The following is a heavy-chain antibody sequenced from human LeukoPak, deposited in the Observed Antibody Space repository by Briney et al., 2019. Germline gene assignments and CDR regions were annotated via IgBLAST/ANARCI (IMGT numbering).Heavy chain of an antibody. J-gene: IGHJ4*02. CDR3: ARGGSGYYDSSGYSLFDY. CDR1: GYTFTSYY. Sequence: ASVKVSCRACGYTFTSYYMHWVRQAPGQGLEWMGVINPSGGSTSYAQKFQGRVTMTRDMSTSTVYMELSSLRSEDTAVYYCARGGSGYYDSSGYSLFDYWGRGTLVTVSS. D-gene: IGHD3-22*01. CDR2: INPSGGST. V-gene: IGHV1-46*01.